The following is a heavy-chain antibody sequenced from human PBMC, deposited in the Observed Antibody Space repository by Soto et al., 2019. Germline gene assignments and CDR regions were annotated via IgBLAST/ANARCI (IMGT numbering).Heavy chain of an antibody. J-gene: IGHJ6*03. CDR1: GYTFTSYD. D-gene: IGHD3-10*01. CDR3: ARLWFGELSYYMDV. Sequence: ASVKVSCKASGYTFTSYDINWVRQATGQGLEWMGWMNPNSGNTGYAQKFQGRVTMTRNTSISTAYMELSSLRSEDTAVYYCARLWFGELSYYMDVWGKGTTVTVSS. V-gene: IGHV1-8*01. CDR2: MNPNSGNT.